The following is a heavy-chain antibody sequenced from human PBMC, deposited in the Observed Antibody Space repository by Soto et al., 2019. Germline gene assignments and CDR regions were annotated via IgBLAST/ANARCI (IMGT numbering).Heavy chain of an antibody. Sequence: QVQLQQWGAGPLRPLETLSLTCGVSGGSFSVYYWAWIRQYPGKGLEWNGEINDSGSINYNPSLKSRVSISVDTSKNHSSLNLRSVTAADTAVYYCVRASHDILTGPHWVWYVDLWGRGTLVTVSS. V-gene: IGHV4-34*01. D-gene: IGHD3-9*01. CDR3: VRASHDILTGPHWVWYVDL. CDR2: INDSGSI. CDR1: GGSFSVYY. J-gene: IGHJ2*01.